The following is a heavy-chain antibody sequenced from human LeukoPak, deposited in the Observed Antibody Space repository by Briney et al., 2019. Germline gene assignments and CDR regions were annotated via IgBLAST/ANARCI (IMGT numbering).Heavy chain of an antibody. CDR2: ISYDGSNK. CDR1: GFTVSSSY. D-gene: IGHD5-18*01. J-gene: IGHJ5*02. Sequence: GGSLRLSCAASGFTVSSSYMSWVRQAPGKGLEWVAVISYDGSNKYYADSVKGRFTISRDNSKSTLYLQMNSLRAEDTAVYFCASGKYRYGDNWFDPWGQGTLVTVSS. CDR3: ASGKYRYGDNWFDP. V-gene: IGHV3-30*03.